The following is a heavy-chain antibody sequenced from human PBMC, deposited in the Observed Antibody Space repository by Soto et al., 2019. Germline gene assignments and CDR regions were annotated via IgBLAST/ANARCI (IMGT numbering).Heavy chain of an antibody. CDR2: INHSGST. V-gene: IGHV4-34*01. CDR1: GGSFSGYY. J-gene: IGHJ4*02. D-gene: IGHD2-15*01. CDR3: ARWRALCSGGSCNFDY. Sequence: QVQLQQWGAGLLKPSETLSLTCAVYGGSFSGYYWSWIRQPPGKGLEWIGEINHSGSTNYNPSLKSRVTISVDTSKNQFSLKLSSVTAADTAVYYCARWRALCSGGSCNFDYWGQGTLVTVSS.